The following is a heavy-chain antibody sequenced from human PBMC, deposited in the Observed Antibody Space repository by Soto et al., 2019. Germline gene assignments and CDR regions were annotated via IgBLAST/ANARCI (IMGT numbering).Heavy chain of an antibody. CDR2: IWSAGFT. CDR1: GFTVSSNY. V-gene: IGHV3-53*01. D-gene: IGHD2-15*01. CDR3: ARELPPDL. Sequence: DVLLVESGGGLIQPGGSLRLSCAASGFTVSSNYMTWVRQAPGKGLEWVSIIWSAGFTYYADSVKGRFTISRDNSKNTLYLQMNSLRVEDSAVYYCARELPPDLWGQGTLVTVSS. J-gene: IGHJ5*02.